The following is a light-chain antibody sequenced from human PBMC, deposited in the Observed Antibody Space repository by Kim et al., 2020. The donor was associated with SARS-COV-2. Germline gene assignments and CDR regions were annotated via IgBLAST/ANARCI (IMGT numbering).Light chain of an antibody. CDR3: SSYSRAGSLYVV. CDR2: AVS. V-gene: IGLV2-14*03. CDR1: TSDIGDHKY. Sequence: ITSSCTGTTSDIGDHKYVSWYQQRPGKAPKLSIYAVSDRPSGVSNRFSASKSGNTASLTISRLQAEDEADYYCSSYSRAGSLYVVFGGGTQLTVL. J-gene: IGLJ2*01.